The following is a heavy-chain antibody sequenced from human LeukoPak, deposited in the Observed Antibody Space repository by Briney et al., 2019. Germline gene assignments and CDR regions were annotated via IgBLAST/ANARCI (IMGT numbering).Heavy chain of an antibody. J-gene: IGHJ4*02. Sequence: PSETLSLTCTVSGGSISSGGYYWSWIRQPPGKGLEWIGYIYHSGSTYYNPSLKSRVTISVDRSKNQFSLKLSSVTAADTAVYYCARAYEEGLDYWGQGTRVTVSS. CDR1: GGSISSGGYY. CDR2: IYHSGST. D-gene: IGHD3-3*01. V-gene: IGHV4-30-2*01. CDR3: ARAYEEGLDY.